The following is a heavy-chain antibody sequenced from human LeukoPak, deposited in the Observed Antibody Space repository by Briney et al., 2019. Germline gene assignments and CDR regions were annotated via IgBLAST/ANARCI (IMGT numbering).Heavy chain of an antibody. CDR1: VFSFSNYW. CDR3: AIQIEGGYHAFDI. Sequence: GGSLRLSCAASVFSFSNYWMHWVRLAPGKGLVWVSRISRDGSSTIYADSVKGRFTISRDNARDTLYLQMSSLRAEDTAVYYCAIQIEGGYHAFDIWGQGTMVPVSS. CDR2: ISRDGSST. D-gene: IGHD3-16*02. J-gene: IGHJ3*02. V-gene: IGHV3-74*01.